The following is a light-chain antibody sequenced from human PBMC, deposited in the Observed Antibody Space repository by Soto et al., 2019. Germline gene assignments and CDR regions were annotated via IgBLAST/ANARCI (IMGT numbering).Light chain of an antibody. Sequence: QSVLTQPPSVSGSPGQSVTISCTGTSSNVGSYNCVSWYQHPPGTAPKLMIYEVRNRPSGVPDRFAGSKSGNTASLTISGLQAEDEADYYCSLYTSSSTYVFGTGTKLTVL. CDR1: SSNVGSYNC. CDR2: EVR. V-gene: IGLV2-18*01. CDR3: SLYTSSSTYV. J-gene: IGLJ1*01.